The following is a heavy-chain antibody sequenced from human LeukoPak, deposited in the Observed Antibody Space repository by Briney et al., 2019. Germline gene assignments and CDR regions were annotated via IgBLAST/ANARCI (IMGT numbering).Heavy chain of an antibody. CDR3: AREGRVSGYDFDC. V-gene: IGHV3-74*03. CDR2: INSDGSSI. Sequence: GGSLRLSCAASGFTFSSYWMHWVRQAPGEGLVWVSRINSDGSSITYADSVKGRFTISRDNAKNTLYLQMNSLRVEDTAVYYCAREGRVSGYDFDCWGQGTLVTVSS. CDR1: GFTFSSYW. J-gene: IGHJ4*02. D-gene: IGHD5-12*01.